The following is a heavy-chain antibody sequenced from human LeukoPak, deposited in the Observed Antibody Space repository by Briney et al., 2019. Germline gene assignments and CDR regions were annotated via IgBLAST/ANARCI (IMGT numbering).Heavy chain of an antibody. V-gene: IGHV4-39*07. D-gene: IGHD3-22*01. CDR3: ARRYYYDSSGPIDY. CDR2: IYYSGNT. CDR1: GGPISTYY. Sequence: SETLSLTCTVSGGPISTYYWGWIRQPPGKGLEWIGSIYYSGNTYYNPSLKSRVTISLDTSKNQFSLKLSSVTAADTAVYYCARRYYYDSSGPIDYWGQGTLVTVSS. J-gene: IGHJ4*02.